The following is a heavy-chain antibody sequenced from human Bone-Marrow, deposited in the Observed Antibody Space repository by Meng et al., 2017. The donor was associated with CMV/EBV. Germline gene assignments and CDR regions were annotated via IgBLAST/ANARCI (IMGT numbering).Heavy chain of an antibody. Sequence: LKISCAASGFPFSAFWMHWVRQLPGKGLVWVSRIDPDGTTTGYADSVKGRFAIFRDNAKNTLYLQMNNLRAEDTAIYYCARDYWGTADYWGQGTVVTVSS. J-gene: IGHJ4*02. CDR1: GFPFSAFW. CDR2: IDPDGTTT. CDR3: ARDYWGTADY. D-gene: IGHD1-7*01. V-gene: IGHV3-74*01.